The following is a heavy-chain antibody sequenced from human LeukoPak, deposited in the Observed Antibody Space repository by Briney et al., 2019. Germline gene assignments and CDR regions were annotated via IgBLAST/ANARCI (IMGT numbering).Heavy chain of an antibody. J-gene: IGHJ5*02. CDR3: ARGQDYYDSSSYYYALDL. CDR2: ISSSTTYI. V-gene: IGHV3-21*01. D-gene: IGHD3-22*01. CDR1: GFTFSSYT. Sequence: GGSLRLSCAASGFTFSSYTMNWVRQAPGKGLEWVSSISSSTTYIYYADSVKGRFTISRDNAKNSLYLQLNSLRAEDTAVYYCARGQDYYDSSSYYYALDLWGQGTLVTVSS.